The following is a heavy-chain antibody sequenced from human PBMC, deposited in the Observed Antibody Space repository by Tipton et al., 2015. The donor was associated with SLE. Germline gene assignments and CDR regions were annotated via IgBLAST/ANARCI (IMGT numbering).Heavy chain of an antibody. V-gene: IGHV4-38-2*01. CDR2: IYHSGST. D-gene: IGHD3-22*01. CDR1: GYSISSGYY. Sequence: LRLSCAVSGYSISSGYYWGWIRQPPGKGLEWIGSIYHSGSTYYNPSLRSRVTISVDTSKNQFSLKLSSVAAADTAVYYCASAVVVNNDWYFDLWGRGTLVTVSS. J-gene: IGHJ2*01. CDR3: ASAVVVNNDWYFDL.